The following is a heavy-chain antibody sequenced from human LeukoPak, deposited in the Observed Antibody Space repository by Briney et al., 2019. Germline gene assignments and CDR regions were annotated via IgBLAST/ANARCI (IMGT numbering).Heavy chain of an antibody. J-gene: IGHJ5*02. Sequence: SETLSLTCTVSGGSIRNYYWSWIRQPAGKGLEWIGRIHSGGSTKYSPSLMSRVTISVDTSKNRFSLNLTSVTAADTAVYYCARDFLSESINWFDPWGQGTPVTVSS. D-gene: IGHD2-21*01. CDR3: ARDFLSESINWFDP. CDR2: IHSGGST. V-gene: IGHV4-4*07. CDR1: GGSIRNYY.